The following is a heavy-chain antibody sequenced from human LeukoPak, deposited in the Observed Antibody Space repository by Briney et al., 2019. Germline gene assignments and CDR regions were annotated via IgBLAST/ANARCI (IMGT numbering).Heavy chain of an antibody. D-gene: IGHD2-2*01. CDR1: GFTFGDYA. CDR3: TRAQYCSSTSCYGPADY. J-gene: IGHJ4*02. V-gene: IGHV3-49*03. Sequence: GGSLRLSCTASGFTFGDYAMSWFRQAPGKGLEWVGFIRSKAYGGTTEYAASVKGRFTISRDDSKSIAYLQMNSLKTEDTAVYYCTRAQYCSSTSCYGPADYWGQGTLVTVSS. CDR2: IRSKAYGGTT.